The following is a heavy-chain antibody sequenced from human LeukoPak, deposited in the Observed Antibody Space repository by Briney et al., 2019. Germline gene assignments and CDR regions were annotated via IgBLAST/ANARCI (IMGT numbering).Heavy chain of an antibody. CDR2: IYHNGTP. V-gene: IGHV4/OR15-8*01. Sequence: TSETLSLTCGVSVGSISSGNWWSWVRQSPGKGLEWIGEIYHNGTPNYNPSLKSRVTISADTFKNHFSLKLTSVTAADTAVYYCATAPILRGEGGEHYKYGMDVRGQGTTVIVSS. CDR3: ATAPILRGEGGEHYKYGMDV. D-gene: IGHD2-2*02. J-gene: IGHJ6*02. CDR1: VGSISSGNW.